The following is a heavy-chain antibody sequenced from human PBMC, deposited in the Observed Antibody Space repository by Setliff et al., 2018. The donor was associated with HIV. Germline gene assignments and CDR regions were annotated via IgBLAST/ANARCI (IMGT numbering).Heavy chain of an antibody. V-gene: IGHV3-20*04. Sequence: PGGSLRLSCAASGFAFVDFAMTWVRQRPGKGPEWVSYITWNGVKTELADSVKGRFSISRDNVERNVFLEMNNLRPEDTALYYCARHWGRDLGHAFEAWGQGTMVTVSS. CDR2: ITWNGVKT. J-gene: IGHJ3*01. CDR3: ARHWGRDLGHAFEA. CDR1: GFAFVDFA. D-gene: IGHD3-16*01.